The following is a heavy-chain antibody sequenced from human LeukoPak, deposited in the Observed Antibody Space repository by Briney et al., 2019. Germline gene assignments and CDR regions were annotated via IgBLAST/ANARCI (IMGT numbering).Heavy chain of an antibody. Sequence: ASVKVSCKASGYTFTSYDINWVRQATGQGLEWMGWMNPNSGNTGYAQKFQGRVTITRNTSISTAYMELSSLRSEDTAVYYCARDPGDGYNLDYWGQGTLVTVSS. V-gene: IGHV1-8*03. D-gene: IGHD5-24*01. J-gene: IGHJ4*02. CDR3: ARDPGDGYNLDY. CDR1: GYTFTSYD. CDR2: MNPNSGNT.